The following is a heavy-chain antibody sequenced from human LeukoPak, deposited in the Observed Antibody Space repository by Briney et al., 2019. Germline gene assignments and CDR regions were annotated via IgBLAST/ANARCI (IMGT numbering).Heavy chain of an antibody. J-gene: IGHJ4*02. CDR1: GGSISSSSYY. CDR3: AREGRIVRWLPEFVDY. D-gene: IGHD2/OR15-2a*01. V-gene: IGHV4-39*02. CDR2: IYYSGST. Sequence: SETLSLTCTVSGGSISSSSYYWGWIRQPPGKGLEWIGSIYYSGSTYYNPSLKSRVTISVDTSKNQFSLKLSSVTAADTAVYYCAREGRIVRWLPEFVDYWGQGTLVTVSS.